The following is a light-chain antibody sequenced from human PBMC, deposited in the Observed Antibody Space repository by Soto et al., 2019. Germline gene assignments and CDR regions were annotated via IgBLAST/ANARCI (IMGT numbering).Light chain of an antibody. CDR2: YDS. CDR1: NIGNKR. Sequence: SYELTQPPSVSVAPEKTATITCWGNNIGNKRVHWYRQKPGQAPVLVISYDSDRPSGIPERFSGSNSGNTATLTISRVEDGDEADYYCQVLEIMTDNYVFGPGTKLTVL. V-gene: IGLV3-21*01. CDR3: QVLEIMTDNYV. J-gene: IGLJ1*01.